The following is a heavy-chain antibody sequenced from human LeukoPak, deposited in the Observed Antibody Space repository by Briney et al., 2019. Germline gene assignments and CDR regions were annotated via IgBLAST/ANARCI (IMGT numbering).Heavy chain of an antibody. V-gene: IGHV4-34*01. CDR2: INHSGST. CDR3: ARLPSYYYYGMDV. CDR1: GGSFSGYY. Sequence: SETLSLTCAVYGGSFSGYYWSWIRQPPGKGLEWIGEINHSGSTNYNPSLKSRVTISVDTSKNQFSLKLSSVTAADTAVYYCARLPSYYYYGMDVWGQGTTVTVS. J-gene: IGHJ6*02.